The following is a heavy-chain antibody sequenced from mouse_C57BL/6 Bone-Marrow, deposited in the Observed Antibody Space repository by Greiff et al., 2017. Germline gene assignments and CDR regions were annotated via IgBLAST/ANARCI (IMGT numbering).Heavy chain of an antibody. V-gene: IGHV1-64*01. CDR2: IHPNSGST. Sequence: QVQLKQPGAELVKPGASVKLSCKASGYTFTSYWMHWVKQRPGQGLEWIGMIHPNSGSTNYNEKFKSKATLTVDKSSSTAYMQHSSLTSEDSAVYYCARSCLYYKDYWGKGTTLTVSS. J-gene: IGHJ2*01. CDR3: ARSCLYYKDY. D-gene: IGHD2-1*01. CDR1: GYTFTSYW.